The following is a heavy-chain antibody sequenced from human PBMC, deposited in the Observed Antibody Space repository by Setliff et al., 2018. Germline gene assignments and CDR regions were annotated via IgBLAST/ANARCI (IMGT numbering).Heavy chain of an antibody. Sequence: SVKVSCKASGATFSSHGISWVRQAPGQGLEWMGGTIPMFGTTEYAQKFQGRLAIITDESTNTAFMQLSSLRSDDTAVYYCVREGVDSRSSTDYRYYMDVWGKGTTVTVSS. CDR1: GATFSSHG. CDR2: TIPMFGTT. J-gene: IGHJ6*03. CDR3: VREGVDSRSSTDYRYYMDV. D-gene: IGHD3-22*01. V-gene: IGHV1-69*05.